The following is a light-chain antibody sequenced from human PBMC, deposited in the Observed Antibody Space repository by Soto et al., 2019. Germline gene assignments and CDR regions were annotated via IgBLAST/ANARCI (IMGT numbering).Light chain of an antibody. J-gene: IGKJ1*01. Sequence: DIVMTQSPATLSVSPGERATLSCRASQSVSSNLAWYQQKPGQAPRLLIYGASTRATGIPARFSGSGSGTEFTLTISSLQSEDFAVYYCQQYGSSGTFGQGTKVDIK. CDR2: GAS. CDR3: QQYGSSGT. CDR1: QSVSSN. V-gene: IGKV3-15*01.